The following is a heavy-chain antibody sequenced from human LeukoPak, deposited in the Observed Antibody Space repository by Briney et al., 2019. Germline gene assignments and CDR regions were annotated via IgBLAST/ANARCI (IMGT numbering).Heavy chain of an antibody. V-gene: IGHV3-53*04. CDR2: IYSGGST. CDR3: ARGGELLLPPGAFDI. D-gene: IGHD1-26*01. J-gene: IGHJ3*02. CDR1: GFTFSSNY. Sequence: GSLRLSCAASGFTFSSNYMSRVRQAPGKGLEWVSVIYSGGSTYYSDSVKGRFTISRHNSKNTLYLQMNSLRAEDTAVYYCARGGELLLPPGAFDIWGQGTMVTVSS.